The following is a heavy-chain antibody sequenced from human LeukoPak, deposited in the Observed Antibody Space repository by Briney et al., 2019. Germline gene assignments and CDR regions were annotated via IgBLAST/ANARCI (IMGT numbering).Heavy chain of an antibody. D-gene: IGHD2-15*01. Sequence: GGSLRLSCAASGFTFSSYAMHWVRQAPGKGLEFVTSINQDGRETYYLDSMNGRLTISRDTAKNSLHLQMNSLGAEDTAVYYCARSLGRYCSGGPCFYFDYWGQGTLVTVSS. V-gene: IGHV3-7*01. CDR3: ARSLGRYCSGGPCFYFDY. J-gene: IGHJ4*02. CDR1: GFTFSSYA. CDR2: INQDGRET.